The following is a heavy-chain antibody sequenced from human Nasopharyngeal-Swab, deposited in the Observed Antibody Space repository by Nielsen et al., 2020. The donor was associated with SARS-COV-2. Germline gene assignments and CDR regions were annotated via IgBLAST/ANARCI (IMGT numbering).Heavy chain of an antibody. CDR2: INPSGGST. Sequence: ASVKVSCKASGYTFTSYYMHWVRQATGQGLEWMGIINPSGGSTSYAQKFQGRVTMTRDTSTSTVYMELSSLRSEDTAVYYCASPHNWGDAFDIWGQGTMVTVSS. CDR3: ASPHNWGDAFDI. J-gene: IGHJ3*02. D-gene: IGHD7-27*01. CDR1: GYTFTSYY. V-gene: IGHV1-46*01.